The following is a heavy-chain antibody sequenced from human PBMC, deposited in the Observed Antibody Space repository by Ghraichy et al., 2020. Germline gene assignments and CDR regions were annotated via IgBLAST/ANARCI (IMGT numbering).Heavy chain of an antibody. J-gene: IGHJ5*02. Sequence: SVKVSCKASGGTFSSYAISWVRQAPGPGLEWMGGIIPIFGTANYAQKFQGRVTITADESTSTAYMELSSLRSEDTAVYYCAARRNYDFWSGPSENWFDPWGQGTLVTVSS. CDR3: AARRNYDFWSGPSENWFDP. CDR2: IIPIFGTA. D-gene: IGHD3-3*01. V-gene: IGHV1-69*13. CDR1: GGTFSSYA.